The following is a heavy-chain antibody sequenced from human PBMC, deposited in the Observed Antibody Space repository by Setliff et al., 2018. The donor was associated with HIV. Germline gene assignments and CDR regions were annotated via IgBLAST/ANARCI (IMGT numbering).Heavy chain of an antibody. CDR2: IIPTFGTA. CDR1: GGAFSSYA. J-gene: IGHJ4*02. CDR3: ARQTVTVGIPGYFDS. Sequence: SVKVSCKASGGAFSSYALSWVRQAPGQGLEWMGGIIPTFGTANYAQKFQGRVTITADESTSTAYMELSSLRSEDTAVYYCARQTVTVGIPGYFDSWGQGTLVTVSS. D-gene: IGHD6-13*01. V-gene: IGHV1-69*13.